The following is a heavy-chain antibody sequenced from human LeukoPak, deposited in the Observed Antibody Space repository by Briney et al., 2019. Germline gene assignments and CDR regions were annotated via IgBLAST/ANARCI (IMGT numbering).Heavy chain of an antibody. CDR2: IRSKGNIYAT. D-gene: IGHD3-22*01. Sequence: GGSLRLSCAASGFTFSDFGIHWVRQASGKGLEWVGRIRSKGNIYATAYAASVKGRFTISRDDSKNTACLQMNSLRTEDTAVYYCTRFLDYYDSSGYYGIDYWAREPWSPSPQ. CDR1: GFTFSDFG. CDR3: TRFLDYYDSSGYYGIDY. V-gene: IGHV3-73*01. J-gene: IGHJ4*02.